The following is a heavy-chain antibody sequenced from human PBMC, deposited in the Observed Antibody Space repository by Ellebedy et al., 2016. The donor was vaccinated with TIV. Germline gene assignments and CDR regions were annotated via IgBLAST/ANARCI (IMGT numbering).Heavy chain of an antibody. V-gene: IGHV3-7*01. CDR1: GFTFSVYW. CDR3: ARSPATGTVDY. Sequence: GGSLRLXCVASGFTFSVYWMNWVRQAPGKGLEWVATVKHDGSDAYYVDSVKGRFTMSRDNAKNSLYLQLNSLRAEDTAVYYCARSPATGTVDYWGHGTLVTVSS. CDR2: VKHDGSDA. J-gene: IGHJ4*01. D-gene: IGHD1-1*01.